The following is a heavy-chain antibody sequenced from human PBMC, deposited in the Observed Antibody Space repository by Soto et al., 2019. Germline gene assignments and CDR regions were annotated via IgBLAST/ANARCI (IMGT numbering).Heavy chain of an antibody. V-gene: IGHV4-30-2*01. CDR3: ARGPPFGY. J-gene: IGHJ4*02. Sequence: SETLSLTCPGSGGSNSSGGYSWCWIRQPPGKGLEWIGYVYHSGGTYYNPSLKSRVTISVDRSKNQFSLKLSSVTAADTAVYYCARGPPFGYWGQGTLVTVSS. CDR2: VYHSGGT. CDR1: GGSNSSGGYS. D-gene: IGHD3-10*01.